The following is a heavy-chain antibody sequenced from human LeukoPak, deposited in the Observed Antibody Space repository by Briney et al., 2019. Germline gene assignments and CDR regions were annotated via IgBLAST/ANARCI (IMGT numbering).Heavy chain of an antibody. CDR3: ARAGSGWGYYYYGMDV. Sequence: SETLSLTCTVSGGSISSYYWSWIQQPPGKGLGWIGYIYYSGSTNYHPSLKSEVTIPVNTSKTHCSLKLSAVTAADTAVYYCARAGSGWGYYYYGMDVWGQGTTVTVSS. V-gene: IGHV4-59*01. CDR2: IYYSGST. D-gene: IGHD6-19*01. CDR1: GGSISSYY. J-gene: IGHJ6*02.